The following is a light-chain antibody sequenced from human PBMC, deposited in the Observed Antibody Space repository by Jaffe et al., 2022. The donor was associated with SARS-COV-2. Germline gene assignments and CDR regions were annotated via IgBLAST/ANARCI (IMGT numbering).Light chain of an antibody. J-gene: IGLJ3*02. V-gene: IGLV1-44*01. Sequence: QSVLTQPPSASGTPGQTVTISCSGSSSSVGTNTVNWYQQLPGTAPKLLISKNNQRSSGVPDRFSGSKSGTSASLAISGLQSEDEADYHCATWDDSLSGWVFGGGTKLTVL. CDR1: SSSVGTNT. CDR2: KNN. CDR3: ATWDDSLSGWV.